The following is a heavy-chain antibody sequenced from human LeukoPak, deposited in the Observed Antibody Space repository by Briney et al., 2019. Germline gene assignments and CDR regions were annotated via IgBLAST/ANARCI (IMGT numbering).Heavy chain of an antibody. CDR3: TRGSSGRRDN. Sequence: ASVKVSCKASGYTFTSCDINWVRQATGQGLEWMGWMDPNSGNTGYGQSFQGRITMTRDISIGTAYMELSNLTSEDTAIYYCTRGSSGRRDNWGQGTLVTVSA. CDR2: MDPNSGNT. D-gene: IGHD6-19*01. CDR1: GYTFTSCD. J-gene: IGHJ4*02. V-gene: IGHV1-8*01.